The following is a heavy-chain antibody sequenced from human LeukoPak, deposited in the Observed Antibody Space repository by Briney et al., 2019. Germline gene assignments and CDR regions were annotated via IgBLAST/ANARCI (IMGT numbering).Heavy chain of an antibody. D-gene: IGHD2-15*01. V-gene: IGHV4-34*01. Sequence: SETLSLTCAVYGGSFSGYYWSWIRQPPGKGLEWIGEINHSGSTNYNPSLKSRVTISVDTSKNQFSLKLSSVTAADTAVYYCARGSCSGFDYWGQGTLVTVSS. CDR3: ARGSCSGFDY. J-gene: IGHJ4*02. CDR2: INHSGST. CDR1: GGSFSGYY.